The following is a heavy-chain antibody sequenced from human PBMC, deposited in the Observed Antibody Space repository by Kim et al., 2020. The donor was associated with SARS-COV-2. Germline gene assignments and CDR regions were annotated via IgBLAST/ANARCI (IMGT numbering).Heavy chain of an antibody. Sequence: YDGRNKSYADPVKGRFTISRDNSKNTLYLQMNSLRAEDTAVYYCAGGYDYWGQGTLVTVSS. CDR3: AGGYDY. CDR2: YDGRNK. J-gene: IGHJ4*02. V-gene: IGHV3-33*01. D-gene: IGHD3-22*01.